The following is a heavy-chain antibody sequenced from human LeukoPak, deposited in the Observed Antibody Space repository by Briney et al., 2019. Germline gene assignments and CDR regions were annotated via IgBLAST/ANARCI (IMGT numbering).Heavy chain of an antibody. Sequence: GRSLRLSCAASGFTFSSYAMSWVRQAPGKGLEWVSAISGSGGSTYYADSVKGRFTISRDNSKNTLYLQMNSLRAEDTVIYYCAKTPYSSSWYGRRGKGYYYGMDVWGQGTTVTVSS. V-gene: IGHV3-23*01. J-gene: IGHJ6*02. CDR1: GFTFSSYA. D-gene: IGHD6-13*01. CDR2: ISGSGGST. CDR3: AKTPYSSSWYGRRGKGYYYGMDV.